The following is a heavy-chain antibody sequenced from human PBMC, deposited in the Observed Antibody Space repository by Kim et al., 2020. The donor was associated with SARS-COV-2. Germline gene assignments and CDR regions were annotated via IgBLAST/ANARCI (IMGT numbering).Heavy chain of an antibody. D-gene: IGHD4-17*01. CDR3: ASYGDSYTYYYYYGMDV. CDR2: IIPILGIA. V-gene: IGHV1-69*04. CDR1: GGTFSSYA. Sequence: SVKVSCKASGGTFSSYAISWVRQAPGQGLEWMGRIIPILGIANYAQKFQGRVTITADKSTSTAYMELSSLRYEDTAVYYCASYGDSYTYYYYYGMDVWGQGTTVTVSS. J-gene: IGHJ6*02.